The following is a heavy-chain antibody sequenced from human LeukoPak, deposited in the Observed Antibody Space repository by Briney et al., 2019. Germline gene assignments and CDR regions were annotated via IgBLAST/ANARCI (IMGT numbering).Heavy chain of an antibody. J-gene: IGHJ4*02. CDR2: IYHSGST. CDR3: ASEAYYYDSSGYYKY. D-gene: IGHD3-22*01. V-gene: IGHV4-38-2*02. Sequence: PSETLSLTCTVSGYSISSGYYWGWIRQPPGKGLEWIGSIYHSGSTYYNPSLKSRVTISVDTSKNQFSLKLRSVTAADTAVYYCASEAYYYDSSGYYKYWGQGTLVTVSS. CDR1: GYSISSGYY.